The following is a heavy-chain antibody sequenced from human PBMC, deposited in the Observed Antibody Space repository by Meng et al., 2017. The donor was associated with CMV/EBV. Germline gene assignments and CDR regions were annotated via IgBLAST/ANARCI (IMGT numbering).Heavy chain of an antibody. D-gene: IGHD3-10*01. CDR1: GYSFTSYD. CDR3: ARSGYGSGVHYGMDV. J-gene: IGHJ6*02. Sequence: SVNVSCKASGYSFTSYDINWVRQATGQGLEWMGWMNPTSGNTGYAQKFQGRVTITRNTSISTAYMELGSLRSEDTAVYYCARSGYGSGVHYGMDVWGQGTTVTVSS. CDR2: MNPTSGNT. V-gene: IGHV1-8*03.